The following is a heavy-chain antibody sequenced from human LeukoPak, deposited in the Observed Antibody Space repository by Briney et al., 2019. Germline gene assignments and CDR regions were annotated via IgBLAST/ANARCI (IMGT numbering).Heavy chain of an antibody. V-gene: IGHV4-39*07. CDR1: RGSITSTDHY. J-gene: IGHJ6*03. CDR2: IYHTGKT. CDR3: ARAFGGLAYYYMDV. Sequence: SETLSLTCTVSRGSITSTDHYWAWIRQPPGKALEWIGSIYHTGKTFYSPSLKSRLSMSIDTSKSQFSLKLSSVTAADTAVYYCARAFGGLAYYYMDVWGKGTTVTVSS. D-gene: IGHD3-16*01.